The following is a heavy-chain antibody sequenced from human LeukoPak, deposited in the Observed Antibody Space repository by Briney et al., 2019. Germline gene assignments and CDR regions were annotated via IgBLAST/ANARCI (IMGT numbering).Heavy chain of an antibody. D-gene: IGHD6-19*01. J-gene: IGHJ5*02. Sequence: SSETLSLTCAVYGGSFSGYYWSWIRQPPGKGLEWIGEINHSGSTNYNPSLKSRVTISVDTSKNQFSLKLSSVTAADTAVYYCARSRHGASSGWYDGFDPWGQGTLVTVSS. V-gene: IGHV4-34*01. CDR2: INHSGST. CDR3: ARSRHGASSGWYDGFDP. CDR1: GGSFSGYY.